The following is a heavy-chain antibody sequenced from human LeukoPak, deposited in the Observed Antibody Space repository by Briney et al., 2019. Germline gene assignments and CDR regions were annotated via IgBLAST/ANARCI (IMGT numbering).Heavy chain of an antibody. CDR3: ARGHEQQLYGAFDI. D-gene: IGHD6-13*01. Sequence: KPSETLSLTCAVYGGPFSGYYWSWIRQPPGKGLEWIGEINRSGSTNYNPSLKSRVTISVDTSKNQFSLKLSSVTAADTAVYYCARGHEQQLYGAFDIWGQGTMVTVSS. CDR1: GGPFSGYY. V-gene: IGHV4-34*01. J-gene: IGHJ3*02. CDR2: INRSGST.